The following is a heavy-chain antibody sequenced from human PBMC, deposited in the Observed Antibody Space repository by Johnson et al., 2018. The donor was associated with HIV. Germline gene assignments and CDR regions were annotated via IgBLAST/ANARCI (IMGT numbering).Heavy chain of an antibody. CDR1: GFTFSDYY. J-gene: IGHJ3*02. D-gene: IGHD2-15*01. Sequence: QVQLVESGGGLVKPGGSLKLSCAASGFTFSDYYMSWIRQGTGKGLEWVSYISSSGSTIYYADSVKGRFTISRDNAKNSLYLQMNSRRAEDTALYYCARELSGGHTDAFDIWGQGTMVTVSS. CDR2: ISSSGSTI. CDR3: ARELSGGHTDAFDI. V-gene: IGHV3-11*04.